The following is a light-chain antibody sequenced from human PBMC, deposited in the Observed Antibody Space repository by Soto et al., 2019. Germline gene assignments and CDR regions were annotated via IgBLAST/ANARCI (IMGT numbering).Light chain of an antibody. CDR1: QSISSN. V-gene: IGKV3-15*01. J-gene: IGKJ1*01. CDR2: GAS. CDR3: QHYNIWPPWT. Sequence: EIVMTQSPATLSVSPGERATLSCRASQSISSNLAWYQQKPGQAPRLLIYGASTRATGIPARFSGSGSGTEFTLTVSSLQSEDFAVSYCQHYNIWPPWTFGQGTKVEIK.